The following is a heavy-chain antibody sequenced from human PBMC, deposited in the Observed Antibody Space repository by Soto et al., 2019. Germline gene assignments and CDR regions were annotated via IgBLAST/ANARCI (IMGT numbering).Heavy chain of an antibody. V-gene: IGHV4-30-4*01. D-gene: IGHD5-12*01. CDR3: ARDTYSGYDFGL. CDR1: GASVAGGSYY. Sequence: QVQLRESGPGLVKPSQTLSLTCSVSGASVAGGSYYWSWVRQPPGKGLEWIGYIPSRGRPFYNPSLTSRGTISAVTSKNQLSLPLTSVTAADTAVYYCARDTYSGYDFGLWGQGTLVTVSS. CDR2: IPSRGRP. J-gene: IGHJ5*02.